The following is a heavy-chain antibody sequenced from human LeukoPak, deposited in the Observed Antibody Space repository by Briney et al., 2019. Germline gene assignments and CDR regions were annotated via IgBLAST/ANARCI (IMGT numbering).Heavy chain of an antibody. CDR2: IYYSGST. Sequence: PSETLSLTCTVSGGSISSSSYYWGWIRQPPGKGLEWIGSIYYSGSTYYNPSLKSRVTISVDTSKNQFSLKLSSVTAADTAVYYCARLESSGWYSGVHDYWGQRTLVTVSS. J-gene: IGHJ4*02. CDR3: ARLESSGWYSGVHDY. V-gene: IGHV4-39*01. CDR1: GGSISSSSYY. D-gene: IGHD6-19*01.